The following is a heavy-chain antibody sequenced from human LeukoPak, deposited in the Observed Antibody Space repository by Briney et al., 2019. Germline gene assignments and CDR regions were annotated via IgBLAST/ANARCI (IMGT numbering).Heavy chain of an antibody. CDR3: ARDTGYSDYGGYGMDV. J-gene: IGHJ6*02. CDR2: SHYSGST. Sequence: SETLSPTCTVSGGSTRSYYWSWIRQPPGKGLEWIGYSHYSGSTNYNPSLMSRVTISVDTSKNQFSLKLSSVTAADTAVYYCARDTGYSDYGGYGMDVWGQGTTVTVSS. CDR1: GGSTRSYY. D-gene: IGHD5-12*01. V-gene: IGHV4-59*01.